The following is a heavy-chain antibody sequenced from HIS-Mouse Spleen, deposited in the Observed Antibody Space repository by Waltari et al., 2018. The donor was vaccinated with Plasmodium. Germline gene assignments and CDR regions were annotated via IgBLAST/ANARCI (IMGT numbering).Heavy chain of an antibody. Sequence: EVRLVESGGGLVKPGGSLGLSWEASGCNFVRYWMSWVRQASGKGLEWVANIKKDGSEKYYVDSVKGRFTISRDNAKNSLYLQMNSLRAEDTAVYYCASSWYWYFDLWGRGTLVTVSS. D-gene: IGHD6-13*01. V-gene: IGHV3-7*01. CDR2: IKKDGSEK. CDR1: GCNFVRYW. CDR3: ASSWYWYFDL. J-gene: IGHJ2*01.